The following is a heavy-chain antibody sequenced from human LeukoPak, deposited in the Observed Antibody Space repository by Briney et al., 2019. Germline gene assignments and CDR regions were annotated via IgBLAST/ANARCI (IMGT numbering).Heavy chain of an antibody. CDR2: IYYTGNT. Sequence: SETLSLTCTVSGVSISSSNSYWGWIRQPPGKGLKWIGSIYYTGNTYYNASLKSRVTISIDTSNNQISLRLISVTATDTAMYYCARQTGSGLFTLPGGQGTLVTVSS. J-gene: IGHJ4*02. CDR3: ARQTGSGLFTLP. V-gene: IGHV4-39*01. CDR1: GVSISSSNSY. D-gene: IGHD3/OR15-3a*01.